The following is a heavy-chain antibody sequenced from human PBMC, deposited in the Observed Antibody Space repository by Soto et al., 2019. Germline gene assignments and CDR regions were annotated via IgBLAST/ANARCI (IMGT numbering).Heavy chain of an antibody. D-gene: IGHD6-13*01. CDR1: RYTITSYG. CDR2: ISAYNGNT. CDR3: ARDSSSWYDY. J-gene: IGHJ4*02. Sequence: KPTCKAPRYTITSYGSSWVRQAPGQGLEWMGWISAYNGNTNYAQKLQGRVTMTTDTSTSTAYMELRSLRSDDTAVYYCARDSSSWYDYWGQGTLVTVSS. V-gene: IGHV1-18*01.